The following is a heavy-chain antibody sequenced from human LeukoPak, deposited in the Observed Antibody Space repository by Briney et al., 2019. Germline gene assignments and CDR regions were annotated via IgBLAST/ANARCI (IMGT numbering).Heavy chain of an antibody. CDR1: GGSFSGYY. Sequence: SETLSLTCAVYGGSFSGYYWSWIRQPPGKGLEWIGEINHSGSTNYNPSLKSRVTISVDTSKNQFSLKLSSVIAADTAVYYCASGFDWQNAFDMRGQGTRVIVSS. CDR2: INHSGST. V-gene: IGHV4-34*01. D-gene: IGHD3-9*01. J-gene: IGHJ3*02. CDR3: ASGFDWQNAFDM.